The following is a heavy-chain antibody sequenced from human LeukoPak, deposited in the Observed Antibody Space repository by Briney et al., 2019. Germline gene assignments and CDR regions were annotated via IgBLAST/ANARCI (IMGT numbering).Heavy chain of an antibody. V-gene: IGHV3-23*01. CDR2: ISGSGGST. J-gene: IGHJ4*02. Sequence: PSETLSLTCTVSGGSISSYYWSWVRQAPGKGLEWVSAISGSGGSTYYADSVKGRFTISRDNSKNTLYLQMNSLRAEDTAVYYCAKDGPWFGELLGYWGQGTLVTVSS. CDR1: GGSISSYY. CDR3: AKDGPWFGELLGY. D-gene: IGHD3-10*01.